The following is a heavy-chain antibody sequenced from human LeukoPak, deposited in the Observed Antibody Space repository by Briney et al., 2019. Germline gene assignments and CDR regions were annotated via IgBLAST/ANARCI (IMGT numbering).Heavy chain of an antibody. CDR1: NFTFTDYH. J-gene: IGHJ3*01. D-gene: IGHD6-19*01. Sequence: PGGSLRLSCAASNFTFTDYHMSWIRQAPGKGLEWIAYIGTSRSVIYYAESVKGRLTISRDNAKNSAYLQINGLGVEDTAIYYCARARGTVAGQKYAFDVWGQGTMVTVSS. CDR3: ARARGTVAGQKYAFDV. CDR2: IGTSRSVI. V-gene: IGHV3-11*01.